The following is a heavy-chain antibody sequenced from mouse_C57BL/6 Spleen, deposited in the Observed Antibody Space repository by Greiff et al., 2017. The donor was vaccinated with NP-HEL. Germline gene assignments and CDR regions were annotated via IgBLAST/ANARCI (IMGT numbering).Heavy chain of an antibody. V-gene: IGHV1-55*01. Sequence: VQLQQSGAELVKPGASVKMSCKASGYTFTSYWITWVKQRPGQGLEWIGDIYPGSGSTNYNEKFKSKATLTVDTSSSTAYMQLSSLTSEDSAVYYCARRGLYDGYLFAYWGQGTLVTVSA. CDR3: ARRGLYDGYLFAY. D-gene: IGHD2-3*01. CDR1: GYTFTSYW. J-gene: IGHJ3*01. CDR2: IYPGSGST.